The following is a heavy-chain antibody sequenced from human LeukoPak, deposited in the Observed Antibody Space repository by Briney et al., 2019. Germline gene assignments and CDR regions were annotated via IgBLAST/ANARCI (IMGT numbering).Heavy chain of an antibody. V-gene: IGHV3-23*01. Sequence: GGSLRLSCAASGFTFSSYGMHWVRQAPGKGLEWVSAISGSGGSTYYADSVKGRFTISRDNSKNTLYLQMNSLRAEDTAVYYCAKDRVTIFGVVIDAFDIWGQGTMVTVSS. J-gene: IGHJ3*02. D-gene: IGHD3-3*01. CDR3: AKDRVTIFGVVIDAFDI. CDR2: ISGSGGST. CDR1: GFTFSSYG.